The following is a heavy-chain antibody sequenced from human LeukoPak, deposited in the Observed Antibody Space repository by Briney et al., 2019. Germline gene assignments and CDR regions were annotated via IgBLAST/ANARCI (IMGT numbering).Heavy chain of an antibody. Sequence: GGSLRLSCAASGFTFSNAWMSWVRQAPGKGLECVARSRDKVKGHTTEYAASVEGRFTISRDDSKNTLYLQMNSLKTEDTAVYYCARGYHGFDSWGQGTLVTVSS. V-gene: IGHV3-72*01. D-gene: IGHD2-15*01. CDR2: SRDKVKGHTT. CDR1: GFTFSNAW. J-gene: IGHJ4*02. CDR3: ARGYHGFDS.